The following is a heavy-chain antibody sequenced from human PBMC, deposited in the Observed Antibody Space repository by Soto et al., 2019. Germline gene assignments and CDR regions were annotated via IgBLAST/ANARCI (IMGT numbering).Heavy chain of an antibody. CDR1: GFTFSSYA. Sequence: GGSLRLSCAASGFTFSSYAMSWVRQAPGKGLEWVSAISGSGGSTYYADSVKGRFTISRAISKNTLYLQMNGVRAEDTAVYYCAKDPRGVWFGELLFFNAGMDVWGQGTTVTVSS. D-gene: IGHD3-10*01. CDR3: AKDPRGVWFGELLFFNAGMDV. CDR2: ISGSGGST. V-gene: IGHV3-23*01. J-gene: IGHJ6*02.